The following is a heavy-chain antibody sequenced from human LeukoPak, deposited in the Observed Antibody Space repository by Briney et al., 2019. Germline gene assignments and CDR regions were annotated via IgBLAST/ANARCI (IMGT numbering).Heavy chain of an antibody. CDR3: AREQSGGLSGSWGGLFASYYTYYYMDV. D-gene: IGHD3-10*01. CDR2: INPSDGAT. J-gene: IGHJ6*03. CDR1: GNTFTMYS. V-gene: IGHV1-46*01. Sequence: ASVKVSCKASGNTFTMYSIHWVRQAPGQGLEWMGMINPSDGATTYAQRFQGRVTMTRDMSTTTVYMDLRSLRSEDTAVYFCAREQSGGLSGSWGGLFASYYTYYYMDVWGRGTTVTVSS.